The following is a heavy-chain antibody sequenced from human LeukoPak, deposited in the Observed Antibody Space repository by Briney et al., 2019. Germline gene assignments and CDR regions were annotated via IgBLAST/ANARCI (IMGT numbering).Heavy chain of an antibody. J-gene: IGHJ4*02. CDR1: DGSISSYY. Sequence: SETLSLTCTVSDGSISSYYWSWIRQPPGKGLEWIGYMYFGGSSNYNPSLKSRVTISVDTSKNQLSLNLNSVTAADTAVYYCTGASCGYSYGFAEYWGQGTLVTVSS. V-gene: IGHV4-59*01. CDR3: TGASCGYSYGFAEY. D-gene: IGHD5-18*01. CDR2: MYFGGSS.